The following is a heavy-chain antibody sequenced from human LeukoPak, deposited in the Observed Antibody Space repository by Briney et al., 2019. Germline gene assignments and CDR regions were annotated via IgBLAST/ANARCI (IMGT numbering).Heavy chain of an antibody. CDR1: GFTFDDYT. J-gene: IGHJ4*02. V-gene: IGHV3-43*01. Sequence: GGSLRLSCAASGFTFDDYTMHWVRQAPGKGLEWVSLISWDGGSTYYADSVKGRFTISRNNSKNSLYLQMNSLRTEDTALYYCAKDIGRGYDSGGGDYWGQGTLVTVSS. D-gene: IGHD5-12*01. CDR3: AKDIGRGYDSGGGDY. CDR2: ISWDGGST.